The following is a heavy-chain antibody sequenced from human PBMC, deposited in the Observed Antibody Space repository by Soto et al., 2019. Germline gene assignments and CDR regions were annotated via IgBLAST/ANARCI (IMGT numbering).Heavy chain of an antibody. CDR1: GFTFSSFN. V-gene: IGHV3-21*01. J-gene: IGHJ4*02. CDR2: ISITGNYK. Sequence: EVQLVESGGGLVKPGGSLRLSCAASGFTFSSFNMDWVRQAPGKGLEWVSSISITGNYKYYAASLKGRFTISRDNAQNLLFLQIDSLRPEDTAVYYCASRRLGYCTGGTCPEFWGQGTLVTVTS. CDR3: ASRRLGYCTGGTCPEF. D-gene: IGHD2-15*01.